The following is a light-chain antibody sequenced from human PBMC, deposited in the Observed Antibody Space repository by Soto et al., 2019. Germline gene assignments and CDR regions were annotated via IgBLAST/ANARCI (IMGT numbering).Light chain of an antibody. Sequence: QSVLTQPPSVSGAPGHRVTISCTGSSSNIGAGYDVHWYQQLPGTAPKLLIYVNINRPSGVPDRFSGSKSGTSASLAITGLQAEDEADYYCQSYDSSLSVVFGGGTKLTVL. CDR3: QSYDSSLSVV. CDR1: SSNIGAGYD. CDR2: VNI. V-gene: IGLV1-40*01. J-gene: IGLJ2*01.